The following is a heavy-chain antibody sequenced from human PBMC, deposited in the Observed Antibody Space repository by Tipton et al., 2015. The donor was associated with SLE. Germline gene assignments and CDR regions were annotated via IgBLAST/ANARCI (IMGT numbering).Heavy chain of an antibody. CDR1: DGSINTYY. D-gene: IGHD4-17*01. CDR3: ATIGDSDDYGYFQH. CDR2: IYSRGST. J-gene: IGHJ1*01. V-gene: IGHV4-59*01. Sequence: LRLSCKVSDGSINTYYWSWIRQPPGKGLEWIAYIYSRGSTKYNPSLKSRVTISVDTSRNLVSLKLSSVTAADTAVYYCATIGDSDDYGYFQHWGQGTLVTVSS.